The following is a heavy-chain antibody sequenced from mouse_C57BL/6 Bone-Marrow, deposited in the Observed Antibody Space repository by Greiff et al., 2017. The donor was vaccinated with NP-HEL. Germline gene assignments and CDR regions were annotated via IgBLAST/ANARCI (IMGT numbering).Heavy chain of an antibody. CDR1: GFNIKNTY. Sequence: VHVKQSVAELVRPGASVKLSCTASGFNIKNTYMHWVKQRPEQGLEWIGRIDPANGNTKYAPKFQGKATITADTSSNTAYLQLSSLTSEDTAIYYCARRDGYLWYFDVWGTGTTVTVSS. V-gene: IGHV14-3*01. D-gene: IGHD2-3*01. CDR2: IDPANGNT. J-gene: IGHJ1*03. CDR3: ARRDGYLWYFDV.